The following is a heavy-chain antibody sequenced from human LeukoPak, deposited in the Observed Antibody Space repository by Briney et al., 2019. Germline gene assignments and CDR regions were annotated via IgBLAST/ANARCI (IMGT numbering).Heavy chain of an antibody. J-gene: IGHJ4*02. V-gene: IGHV3-74*01. CDR1: GFAITSYW. CDR3: ARGAYYFDY. Sequence: GGSLRLSCAASGFAITSYWMHWVRQAPGKGLVWVSRISSDGSSTSYVDSVKGRFTISRDNAKNTLYLQMNSLRAEDAAVYYCARGAYYFDYWGQGTLVTVSS. CDR2: ISSDGSST.